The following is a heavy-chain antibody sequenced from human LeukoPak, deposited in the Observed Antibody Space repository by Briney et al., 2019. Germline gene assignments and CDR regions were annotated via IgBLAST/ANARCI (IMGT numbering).Heavy chain of an antibody. CDR3: ATKQWLAPPPDS. J-gene: IGHJ4*02. CDR1: GFTFSKYW. V-gene: IGHV3-74*01. CDR2: INTDGTVT. Sequence: GGSLRLSCAASGFTFSKYWMLWVRHAPGKGLESVSRINTDGTVTTYADSVKGRFTVSRDNADNTMFLQMNSVRDEDTAVYYCATKQWLAPPPDSWGQGTPVTVSS. D-gene: IGHD6-19*01.